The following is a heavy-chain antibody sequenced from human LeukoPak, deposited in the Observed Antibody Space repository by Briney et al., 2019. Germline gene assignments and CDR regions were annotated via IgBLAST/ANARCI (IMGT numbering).Heavy chain of an antibody. Sequence: GASVKVSCKASGYTFTGYYMHWVRQAPGQGLEWMGWINPNSGGTNYAQKFQGRVTMTRDTSISTAYMELSRLRSDDMAVDYCAREEYYYDSSGYYYGDAFDIWGQGTMLTVSS. J-gene: IGHJ3*02. D-gene: IGHD3-22*01. CDR1: GYTFTGYY. CDR2: INPNSGGT. V-gene: IGHV1-2*02. CDR3: AREEYYYDSSGYYYGDAFDI.